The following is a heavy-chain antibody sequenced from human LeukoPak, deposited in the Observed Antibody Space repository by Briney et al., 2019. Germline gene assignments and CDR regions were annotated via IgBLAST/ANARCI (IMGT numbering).Heavy chain of an antibody. CDR1: GFIFSSYA. CDR2: ISGSSSTI. V-gene: IGHV3-48*01. Sequence: TGGSLRLSCAASGFIFSSYAMSWVRQAPGKGLEWISYISGSSSTIYYADSVKGRFSISRDNAKNSLYLQMNSLRAEDTAVYYCARDWKAMDFWGQGTLVTVSS. J-gene: IGHJ4*02. CDR3: ARDWKAMDF. D-gene: IGHD1-1*01.